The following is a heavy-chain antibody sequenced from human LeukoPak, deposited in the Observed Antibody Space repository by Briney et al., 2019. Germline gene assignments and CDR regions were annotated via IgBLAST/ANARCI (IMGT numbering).Heavy chain of an antibody. Sequence: PSETLSLTCTVSGGSISSYYWSCIRQPPGKGLEWIGYIYYSGSTNYNPSLKSRVTISVDTSKNQFSLKLNSVTAADTAVYYCARHYGPWGQGTLVTVSS. CDR1: GGSISSYY. J-gene: IGHJ5*02. CDR2: IYYSGST. CDR3: ARHYGP. D-gene: IGHD3-10*01. V-gene: IGHV4-59*08.